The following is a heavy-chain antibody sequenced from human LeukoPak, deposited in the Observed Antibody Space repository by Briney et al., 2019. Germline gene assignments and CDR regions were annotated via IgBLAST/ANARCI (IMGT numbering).Heavy chain of an antibody. V-gene: IGHV3-74*01. CDR2: VNSDGSTT. J-gene: IGHJ4*02. CDR1: GFTFSSYW. D-gene: IGHD3-9*01. Sequence: GGSLRLSCAASGFTFSSYWMHWVRQAPGKGLLWVSRVNSDGSTTSYADSVKGRFTITRDNAKNTVYLQMNSLRAEDTAIYYCGRSALTGLYYFDYWGQGALVTVSS. CDR3: GRSALTGLYYFDY.